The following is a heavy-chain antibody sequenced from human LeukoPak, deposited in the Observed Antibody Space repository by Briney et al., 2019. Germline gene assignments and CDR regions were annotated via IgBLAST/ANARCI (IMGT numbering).Heavy chain of an antibody. D-gene: IGHD3-10*01. CDR2: IKQDGSEK. CDR1: GFTFSSYW. Sequence: GGSLRLSCAASGFTFSSYWMSWVRQAPGKGLEWEANIKQDGSEKYYVDSVKGRFTISRDNAKNSLYLQMNSLRAEDTAVYYCARGTFAMVRGVTLYYYYGMDVWGQGTTVTVSS. J-gene: IGHJ6*02. V-gene: IGHV3-7*01. CDR3: ARGTFAMVRGVTLYYYYGMDV.